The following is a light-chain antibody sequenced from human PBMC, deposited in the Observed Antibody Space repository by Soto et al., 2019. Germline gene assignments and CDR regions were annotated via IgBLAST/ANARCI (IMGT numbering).Light chain of an antibody. CDR2: KAS. V-gene: IGKV1-5*03. CDR1: QSISSW. Sequence: DIQMTQSPSTLSASVGDRVTITCRASQSISSWLAWYQKKPVKAPKLLIYKASSLESGVPSRFSGSGSGTEFTLTIITLQSDDFATYYCQQYSSDSTFGRGTKVEIK. J-gene: IGKJ1*01. CDR3: QQYSSDST.